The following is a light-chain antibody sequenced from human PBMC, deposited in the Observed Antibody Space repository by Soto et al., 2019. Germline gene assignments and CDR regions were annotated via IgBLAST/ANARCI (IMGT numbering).Light chain of an antibody. J-gene: IGKJ1*01. CDR3: QQYNGYFS. V-gene: IGKV1-5*03. CDR1: QSVSSW. CDR2: KAS. Sequence: DIQMTQSPSTLSASVGDRVTITCRASQSVSSWLAWYQQKPGKVPKLLIHKASSLESGVPSRFSGSGSGTEFTLTISSLQPDDSATYYCQQYNGYFSFGQGTKV.